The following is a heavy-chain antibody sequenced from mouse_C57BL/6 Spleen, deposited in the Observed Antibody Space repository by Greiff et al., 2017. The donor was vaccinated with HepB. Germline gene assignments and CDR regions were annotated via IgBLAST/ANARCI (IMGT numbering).Heavy chain of an antibody. D-gene: IGHD1-1*01. CDR3: ARDLRRGGFDY. CDR2: INYDGSST. Sequence: EVQLQESEGGLVQPGSSMKLSCTASGFTFSDYYMAWVRQVPEKGLEWVANINYDGSSTYYLDSLKSRFIISRDNAKNILYLQMSSLKSEDTATYYCARDLRRGGFDYWGQGTTLTVSS. J-gene: IGHJ2*01. V-gene: IGHV5-16*01. CDR1: GFTFSDYY.